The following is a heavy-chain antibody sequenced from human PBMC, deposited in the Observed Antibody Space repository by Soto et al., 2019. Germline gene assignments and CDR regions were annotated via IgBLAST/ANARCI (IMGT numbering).Heavy chain of an antibody. V-gene: IGHV1-69*04. CDR1: GGTFSSYA. D-gene: IGHD6-19*01. Sequence: QVQLVQSGAEVKKPGSSVKVSCKASGGTFSSYASNWVRQAPGHGLEWMGRIIPILGIGDYAQRFQGRVTITAAKATSTVSMELSSLRSEDTAVYYFARNPRAVAAMHMDVWGKGTMVTGSS. J-gene: IGHJ6*03. CDR2: IIPILGIG. CDR3: ARNPRAVAAMHMDV.